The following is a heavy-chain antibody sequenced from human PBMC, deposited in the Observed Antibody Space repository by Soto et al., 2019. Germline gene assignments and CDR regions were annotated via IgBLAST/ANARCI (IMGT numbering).Heavy chain of an antibody. CDR1: GASISSTSYF. D-gene: IGHD6-25*01. CDR3: ASGNSGAYRAWFDP. V-gene: IGHV4-39*01. CDR2: FYLSEST. Sequence: QLQLQESGPGLVKPSETLSLTCTVSGASISSTSYFWGWIRQPPGKGLEWVGSFYLSESTHYPPSLKSRVAIFVDTSKKRFSRRLTALTAADTAVYYCASGNSGAYRAWFDPWGQGTLFTVSS. J-gene: IGHJ5*02.